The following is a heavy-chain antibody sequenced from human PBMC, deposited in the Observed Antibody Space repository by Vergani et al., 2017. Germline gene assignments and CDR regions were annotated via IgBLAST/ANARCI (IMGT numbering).Heavy chain of an antibody. J-gene: IGHJ4*02. CDR2: ISYSGST. D-gene: IGHD6-13*01. CDR1: GGSISSYY. Sequence: QVQLQESGPGLVKPSETLSLTCTVSGGSISSYYWSWIRQPPGKGLELIGYISYSGSTNYNPSLKSRVTISVDTSKNQFSLKLSSVTAADTAVYYCVREQQLAYYFDYWGQGTLVTVSS. CDR3: VREQQLAYYFDY. V-gene: IGHV4-59*01.